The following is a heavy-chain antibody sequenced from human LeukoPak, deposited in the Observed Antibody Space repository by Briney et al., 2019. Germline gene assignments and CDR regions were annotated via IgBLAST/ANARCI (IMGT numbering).Heavy chain of an antibody. CDR1: GFTFIDYY. V-gene: IGHV3-11*04. CDR2: ISSSGSTI. D-gene: IGHD6-6*01. CDR3: ARDMTCGQLVSLDDY. Sequence: PGGSLRLSCAASGFTFIDYYMSWIGQAPGKGMEWVSYISSSGSTIYYADSVKGRFTISRDNAKNSLYLQMNSLRAEDTAVYYCARDMTCGQLVSLDDYWRQGTLVTVSS. J-gene: IGHJ4*02.